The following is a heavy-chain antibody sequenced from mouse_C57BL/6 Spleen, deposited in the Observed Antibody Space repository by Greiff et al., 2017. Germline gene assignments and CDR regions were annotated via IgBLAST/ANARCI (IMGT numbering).Heavy chain of an antibody. Sequence: EVMLVESGGGLVKPGGSLKLSCAASGFTFSDYGMHWVRQAPEKGLEWVAYISSGSSTIYYADTVKGRFTISRDNAKNTLFLQMTSLRSEDTAMYYCARGDYYGSREAWFAYWGQGTLVTVSA. CDR2: ISSGSSTI. V-gene: IGHV5-17*01. CDR1: GFTFSDYG. J-gene: IGHJ3*01. D-gene: IGHD1-1*01. CDR3: ARGDYYGSREAWFAY.